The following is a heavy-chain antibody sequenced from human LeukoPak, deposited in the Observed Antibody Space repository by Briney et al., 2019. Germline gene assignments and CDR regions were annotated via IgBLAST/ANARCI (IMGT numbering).Heavy chain of an antibody. CDR2: VSASGDTT. D-gene: IGHD1-26*01. Sequence: GGSLRLSCAASGFTFNYFAMSWVRQAPVKGLEWISAVSASGDTTYYADSVKGRFAISRDNSKNTLYLQMTSLRAEDTALYYCAKDEGDVGATSDYWGQGTLVTVSS. CDR1: GFTFNYFA. V-gene: IGHV3-23*01. J-gene: IGHJ4*02. CDR3: AKDEGDVGATSDY.